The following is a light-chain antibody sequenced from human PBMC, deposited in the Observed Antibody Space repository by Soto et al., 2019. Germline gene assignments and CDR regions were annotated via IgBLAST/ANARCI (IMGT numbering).Light chain of an antibody. Sequence: ALRMTQSPSSLSASTGDRVTITCRASQGISSYLAWYQQKPGKAPKLLIYAASTLQSGVPSRFSGSGSGTDFTLTISCLQSEDFATYYCHQYYSYPRTFGQGTKVEIK. CDR3: HQYYSYPRT. V-gene: IGKV1-8*01. CDR2: AAS. J-gene: IGKJ1*01. CDR1: QGISSY.